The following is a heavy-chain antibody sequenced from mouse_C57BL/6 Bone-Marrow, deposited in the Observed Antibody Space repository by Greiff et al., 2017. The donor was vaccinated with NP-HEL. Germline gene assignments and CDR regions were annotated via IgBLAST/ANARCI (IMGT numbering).Heavy chain of an antibody. CDR1: GYTFTDYE. D-gene: IGHD2-5*01. CDR3: TSSAYSNSPFDC. CDR2: IDPETGGS. J-gene: IGHJ2*01. Sequence: QVQLQQSGAELVRPGASVTLSCKASGYTFTDYEMHWVKQTPVHGLEWIGAIDPETGGSAYNQKFKGKAILTADKDSSTAYMELHSLKSEDSAVYYCTSSAYSNSPFDCWGQGTTLTVSS. V-gene: IGHV1-15*01.